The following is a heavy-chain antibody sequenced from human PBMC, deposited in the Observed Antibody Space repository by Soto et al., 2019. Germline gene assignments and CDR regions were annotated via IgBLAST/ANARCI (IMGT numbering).Heavy chain of an antibody. J-gene: IGHJ4*02. Sequence: ASVKVSCKASGYTFTSYGISWVRQAPGQGLEWMGWISAYNGNTNYAQKLQGRVTMTTDTSTSTAYMELRSLRSDDTAVYYCARDHYDYGDYNFAYWGQGTLVTVSS. CDR3: ARDHYDYGDYNFAY. V-gene: IGHV1-18*01. CDR2: ISAYNGNT. D-gene: IGHD4-17*01. CDR1: GYTFTSYG.